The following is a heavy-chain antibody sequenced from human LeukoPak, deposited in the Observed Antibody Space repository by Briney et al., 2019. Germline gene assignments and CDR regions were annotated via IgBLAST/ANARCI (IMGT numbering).Heavy chain of an antibody. CDR1: GGTFSSYA. J-gene: IGHJ5*02. D-gene: IGHD6-6*01. Sequence: ASVKVSCKASGGTFSSYAISWVRQAPGQGLEWMGGIIPIFGTANYAQKFQGRVTITADESTSTAYMELSSLRSEDTAVYYCARGPSGSSGEWFDPWGQGTLVTVSS. CDR3: ARGPSGSSGEWFDP. CDR2: IIPIFGTA. V-gene: IGHV1-69*13.